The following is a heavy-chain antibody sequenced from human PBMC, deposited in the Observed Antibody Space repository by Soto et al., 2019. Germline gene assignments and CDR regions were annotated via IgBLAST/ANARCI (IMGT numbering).Heavy chain of an antibody. V-gene: IGHV3-48*01. CDR2: ISSSSSTI. CDR3: ARVKREQLRYYGMDV. Sequence: PGGSLRLSCAAAGVSFSDSSMNWVRQAPGKGLEWISYISSSSSTIYYADSVKGRFTISRDNAKNSLYLQMNSLRGEDTAVYYCARVKREQLRYYGMDVWGQGTTVTVSS. D-gene: IGHD6-6*01. CDR1: GVSFSDSS. J-gene: IGHJ6*02.